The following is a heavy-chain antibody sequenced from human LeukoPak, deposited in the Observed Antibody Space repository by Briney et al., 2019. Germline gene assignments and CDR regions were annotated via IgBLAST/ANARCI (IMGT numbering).Heavy chain of an antibody. V-gene: IGHV1-46*01. Sequence: ASVKVSCKASGYTFISYYMHWVRQAPGQGLEWMGIINPSGGSTSYAQKFQGRVTMTRDMSTSTVYMELSSLRSEDTAVYYCARDRDFWSGYHTYYFDYWGQGTLVTVSS. D-gene: IGHD3-3*01. J-gene: IGHJ4*02. CDR2: INPSGGST. CDR1: GYTFISYY. CDR3: ARDRDFWSGYHTYYFDY.